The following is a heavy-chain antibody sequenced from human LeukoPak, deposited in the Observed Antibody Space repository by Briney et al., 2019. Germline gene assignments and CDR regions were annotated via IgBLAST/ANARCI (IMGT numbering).Heavy chain of an antibody. V-gene: IGHV1-69*04. D-gene: IGHD3-22*01. Sequence: SVKVSCKASGGTFSSYAISWVRQAPGQGLEWMGRIIPILGIANYAQKFQGRVTITADKSTSTAYMELSSLRYEDTAVYYCARDRSAYYDPRDAFDIWGQGTMVTVSS. CDR3: ARDRSAYYDPRDAFDI. CDR2: IIPILGIA. CDR1: GGTFSSYA. J-gene: IGHJ3*02.